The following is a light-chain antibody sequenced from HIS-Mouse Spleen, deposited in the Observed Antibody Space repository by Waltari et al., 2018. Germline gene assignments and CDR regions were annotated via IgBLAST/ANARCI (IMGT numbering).Light chain of an antibody. CDR2: RNN. J-gene: IGLJ1*01. Sequence: QSVLTQPPSASGTPGRRVTSSCSGSSSNIGSTTVNWYQQLPGTAPKLLIYRNNQRPSGVPDRFSGSKSGTSASLAISGLQSEDEADYYCAAWDDSLNGHVFGTGTKVTVL. CDR1: SSNIGSTT. CDR3: AAWDDSLNGHV. V-gene: IGLV1-44*01.